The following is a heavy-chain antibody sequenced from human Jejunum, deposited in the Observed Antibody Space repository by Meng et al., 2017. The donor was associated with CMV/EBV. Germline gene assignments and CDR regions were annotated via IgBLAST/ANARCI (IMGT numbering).Heavy chain of an antibody. CDR2: IHDTGST. J-gene: IGHJ4*02. V-gene: IGHV4-30-4*08. CDR3: ARGSIFVSFDS. CDR1: GGAIGSSYYY. D-gene: IGHD3-3*01. Sequence: QESGPGLVKPSQTLSLTCSCSGGAIGSSYYYWSWIPQPPGKGLEWIGYIHDTGSTYYNPSLKSRVDISLGTSRNHFSLTLSSVTAEDTAVYFCARGSIFVSFDSWGQGTLVTVSS.